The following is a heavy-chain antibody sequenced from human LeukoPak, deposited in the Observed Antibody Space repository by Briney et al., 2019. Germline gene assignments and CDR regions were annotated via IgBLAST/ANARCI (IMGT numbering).Heavy chain of an antibody. CDR2: ISYDGSNK. J-gene: IGHJ4*02. CDR3: VGTFTVFGVVSTIE. V-gene: IGHV3-30-3*01. Sequence: GGSLRLSCAASGFTFSSYAMHWVRQAPGKGLEWVAVISYDGSNKYYADSVRGRFSISRDNSQNTVFLQMNNLRVDDTAAYYCVGTFTVFGVVSTIEWGQGTLVTVSS. CDR1: GFTFSSYA. D-gene: IGHD3-3*01.